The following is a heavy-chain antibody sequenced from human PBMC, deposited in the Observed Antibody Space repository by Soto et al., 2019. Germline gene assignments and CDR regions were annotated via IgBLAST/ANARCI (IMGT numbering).Heavy chain of an antibody. J-gene: IGHJ4*02. D-gene: IGHD2-8*01. CDR2: VYFSGST. CDR1: GGSISSYY. V-gene: IGHV4-59*08. Sequence: SETLSLTCTISGGSISSYYWSWIRQTPGKGLEWIGYVYFSGSTNYNPSLKSRVLISIDTSKNQFSLNLNSVTASDTAVYFCVSQRTSVLTQAYFDYWGPGALVTV. CDR3: VSQRTSVLTQAYFDY.